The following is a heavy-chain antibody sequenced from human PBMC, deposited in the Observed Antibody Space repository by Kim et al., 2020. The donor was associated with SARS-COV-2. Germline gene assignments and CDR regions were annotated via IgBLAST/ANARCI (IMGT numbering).Heavy chain of an antibody. CDR3: ARGSYFGCPDPIDY. V-gene: IGHV3-33*01. Sequence: AGSVKSRLTISRDNSKSRLYLQMNSLRAEDTAVYYCARGSYFGCPDPIDYWGQGTLVTVSS. D-gene: IGHD3-9*01. J-gene: IGHJ4*02.